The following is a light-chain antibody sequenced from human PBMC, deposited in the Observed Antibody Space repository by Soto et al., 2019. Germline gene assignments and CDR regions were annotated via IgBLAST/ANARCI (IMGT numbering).Light chain of an antibody. J-gene: IGKJ3*01. CDR1: QSVNSD. Sequence: EIVVTQSPVTLSVSPGERATLSCRASQSVNSDLAWYQHKPGQAPMLLIYGASTRAPGIPARFSGSGSGTEFTLTISSLQSEDFAFYYWQHYTNWPLFGPGTKVDIK. V-gene: IGKV3-15*01. CDR2: GAS. CDR3: QHYTNWPL.